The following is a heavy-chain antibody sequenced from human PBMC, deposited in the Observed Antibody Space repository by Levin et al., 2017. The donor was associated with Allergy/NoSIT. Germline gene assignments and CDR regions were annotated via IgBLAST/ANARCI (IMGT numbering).Heavy chain of an antibody. J-gene: IGHJ3*02. D-gene: IGHD2-2*01. CDR2: FHTAGDS. CDR3: ARGACSSASCYRRLDGLDI. Sequence: GESLKISCVASGFTFSYYDMHWVRQSTGEGLEWVSAFHTAGDSHYAGSVEGRFTVSREDAQNSFYLQMNSLRAGDTAVYYCARGACSSASCYRRLDGLDIWGQGTMVTVSS. CDR1: GFTFSYYD. V-gene: IGHV3-13*01.